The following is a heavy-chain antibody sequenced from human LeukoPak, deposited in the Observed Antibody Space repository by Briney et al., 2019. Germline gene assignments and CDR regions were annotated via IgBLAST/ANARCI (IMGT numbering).Heavy chain of an antibody. D-gene: IGHD1-26*01. CDR3: ARRDVGLFDY. J-gene: IGHJ4*02. CDR2: INHSGST. Sequence: SETLSLTCAVYGGSFSGYYWSWIRQPPGKGPEWIGEINHSGSTNYNPSLKSRVTISVDTSKNQFSLKLSSVTAADTAVYYCARRDVGLFDYWGQGTLVTVSS. CDR1: GGSFSGYY. V-gene: IGHV4-34*01.